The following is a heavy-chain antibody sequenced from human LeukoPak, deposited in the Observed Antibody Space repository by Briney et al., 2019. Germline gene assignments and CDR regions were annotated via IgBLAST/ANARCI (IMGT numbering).Heavy chain of an antibody. Sequence: GGSLRLSCAASGFTFSSYAMSWVRQAPGKGLEWVANIKQDGSEKYYVDSVKGRFTISRDNAKNSLYLQMNSLRAEDTAVYYCARGAYGGNGFDYWGQGTLVTVSS. V-gene: IGHV3-7*01. CDR2: IKQDGSEK. CDR3: ARGAYGGNGFDY. J-gene: IGHJ4*02. CDR1: GFTFSSYA. D-gene: IGHD4-23*01.